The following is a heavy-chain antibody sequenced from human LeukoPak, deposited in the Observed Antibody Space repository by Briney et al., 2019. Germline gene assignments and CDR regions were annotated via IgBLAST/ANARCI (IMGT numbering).Heavy chain of an antibody. Sequence: PGGSLRLSCAASGFTSCSYRTSCVRQAPGKGLEWVANIKQDGSEKYYVDSVKGRFTISRDNAKNSLYLQMNSLRAEDTAVYYSARDHTVVTPGVDNWGQGTLVTVSS. J-gene: IGHJ4*02. CDR2: IKQDGSEK. CDR3: ARDHTVVTPGVDN. V-gene: IGHV3-7*04. D-gene: IGHD4-23*01. CDR1: GFTSCSYR.